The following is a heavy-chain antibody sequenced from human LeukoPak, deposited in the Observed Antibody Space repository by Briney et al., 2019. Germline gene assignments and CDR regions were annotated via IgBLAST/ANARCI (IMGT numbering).Heavy chain of an antibody. V-gene: IGHV3-30-3*01. J-gene: IGHJ5*02. Sequence: GRSLRLSCAASGFTFSSYAMHWVRQAPGKGLEWVAVISYDGSNKYYADSVKGRFTISRDNSKNTLYLQMNSLRAEDTAVYYCARTNRLRGGPRWFDPWGQGTLVTVSS. CDR2: ISYDGSNK. CDR3: ARTNRLRGGPRWFDP. D-gene: IGHD1-14*01. CDR1: GFTFSSYA.